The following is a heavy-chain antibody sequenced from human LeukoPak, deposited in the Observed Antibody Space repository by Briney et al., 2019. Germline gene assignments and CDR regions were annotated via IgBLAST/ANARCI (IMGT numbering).Heavy chain of an antibody. CDR2: INXSXTT. V-gene: IGHV4-34*01. D-gene: IGHD3-22*01. J-gene: IGHJ6*02. CDR3: ARKTKYYYDSSGYYDYYYGMDV. Sequence: INXSXTTNSNPSLNSPVTISVDTSKNQFSLKLSSVTAADTAVYYCARKTKYYYDSSGYYDYYYGMDVWGQGTTVTVSS.